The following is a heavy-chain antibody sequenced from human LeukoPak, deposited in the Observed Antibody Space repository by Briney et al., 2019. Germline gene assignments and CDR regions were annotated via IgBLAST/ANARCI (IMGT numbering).Heavy chain of an antibody. V-gene: IGHV4-4*07. Sequence: SETLSLTCTVSDNSINSYYWSWIRQPAGKGLEWIGRIYTSVTIYTSGSTNYNPSLKSPVTMSVNTSRKQVSLKLTSFTAPDTAVYYCARAHYDILTAYYGGWFDPWGQGILVAVSS. J-gene: IGHJ5*02. CDR2: IYTSVTIYTSGST. D-gene: IGHD3-9*01. CDR3: ARAHYDILTAYYGGWFDP. CDR1: DNSINSYY.